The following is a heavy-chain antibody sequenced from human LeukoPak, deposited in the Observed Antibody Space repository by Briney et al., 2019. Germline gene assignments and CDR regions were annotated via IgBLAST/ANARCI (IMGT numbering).Heavy chain of an antibody. V-gene: IGHV3-23*01. Sequence: GGSLRLSCAASGFTFSSYAMSWVRQAPGKGLEWVSAISGSGGSTYYADSVRGLFTISRENARNSLFLQMNSLRAEDTAVYYCARDGGYRGYDADCWGQGTLVTVSS. D-gene: IGHD5-12*01. CDR2: ISGSGGST. CDR3: ARDGGYRGYDADC. J-gene: IGHJ4*02. CDR1: GFTFSSYA.